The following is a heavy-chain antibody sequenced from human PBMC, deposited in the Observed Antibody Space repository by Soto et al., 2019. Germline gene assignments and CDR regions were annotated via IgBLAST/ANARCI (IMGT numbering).Heavy chain of an antibody. CDR2: IFHTGIT. J-gene: IGHJ5*02. CDR1: GGSVTSYY. D-gene: IGHD1-7*01. CDR3: IRGSRNYDR. V-gene: IGHV4-59*02. Sequence: ETLSLTCSVSGGSVTSYYWSWIRQPPGKGLEWIGYIFHTGITNFNPSLKSRVTMTVDTSKNQLSLKLTSVTAADTAVYYCIRGSRNYDRWGQGTLVTVSS.